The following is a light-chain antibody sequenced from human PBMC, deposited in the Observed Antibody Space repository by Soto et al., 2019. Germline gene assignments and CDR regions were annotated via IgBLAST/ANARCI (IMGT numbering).Light chain of an antibody. V-gene: IGLV2-14*01. J-gene: IGLJ2*01. CDR1: SSDVGYYNY. Sequence: QSALTQPASVSGSPGQSITISCTGTSSDVGYYNYVSWYQQYPGKAPKLLIYEVSNRPSGVSDRSSGSKSGNTASLTISGLQAEDEADYYCCSYTSSNTRVFGGGTQLTVL. CDR3: CSYTSSNTRV. CDR2: EVS.